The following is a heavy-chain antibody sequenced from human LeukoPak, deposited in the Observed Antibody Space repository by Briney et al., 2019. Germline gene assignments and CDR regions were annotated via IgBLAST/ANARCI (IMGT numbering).Heavy chain of an antibody. Sequence: SETLSITCTVSGGSISSYYWSWIRQPAGKGLEWIGRIYTSGSTNYNPSLKSRVTMSVDTSKNQFSLKLSSVTAADTAVYYCARDFSSGWYPWFDYWGQGTLVTVSS. D-gene: IGHD6-19*01. J-gene: IGHJ4*02. CDR3: ARDFSSGWYPWFDY. V-gene: IGHV4-4*07. CDR1: GGSISSYY. CDR2: IYTSGST.